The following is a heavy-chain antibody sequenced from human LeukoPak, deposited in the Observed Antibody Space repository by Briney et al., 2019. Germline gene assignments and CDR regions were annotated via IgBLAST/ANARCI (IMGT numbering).Heavy chain of an antibody. V-gene: IGHV3-30-3*01. Sequence: GGSLRLSCVASGVTFNSYAVHWVRQAPGQGLEWVAVISYDGSISFYAASVKGRFTISRDNSKNTLYLQMNSLRAEDTALYLCARDRRYCGVGSCYFDYFFDYWGQGTLVTVSS. CDR2: ISYDGSIS. CDR3: ARDRRYCGVGSCYFDYFFDY. J-gene: IGHJ4*02. D-gene: IGHD2-15*01. CDR1: GVTFNSYA.